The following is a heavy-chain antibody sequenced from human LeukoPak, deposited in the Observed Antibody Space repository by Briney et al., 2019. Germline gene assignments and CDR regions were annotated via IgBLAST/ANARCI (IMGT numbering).Heavy chain of an antibody. V-gene: IGHV4-4*02. J-gene: IGHJ4*02. D-gene: IGHD4/OR15-4a*01. CDR1: GGSISSSNW. CDR3: ARGPLLGDDYDPPFRY. Sequence: SGTLSLTCAVSGGSISSSNWWSWVRQPPGKGLEWIGEIYHSGSTNYNPSLKSRVTISVDKSKNQFSLKLTSVTAADSAVYFCARGPLLGDDYDPPFRYWGQGTLVTVSS. CDR2: IYHSGST.